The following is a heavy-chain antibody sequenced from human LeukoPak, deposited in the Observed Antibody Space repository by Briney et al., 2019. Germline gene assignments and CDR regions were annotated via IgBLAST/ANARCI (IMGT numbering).Heavy chain of an antibody. Sequence: ASVKVSCKASGYTFTSYGISWVRQAPGQGLEWMGWISAYNGNTNYAQKLQGRVTMTTDTSTSTAYMELRSLRSDDTAVYYCARTASSGWTGHYYYYMDVWGKGTTVTVSS. J-gene: IGHJ6*03. V-gene: IGHV1-18*01. D-gene: IGHD6-19*01. CDR3: ARTASSGWTGHYYYYMDV. CDR2: ISAYNGNT. CDR1: GYTFTSYG.